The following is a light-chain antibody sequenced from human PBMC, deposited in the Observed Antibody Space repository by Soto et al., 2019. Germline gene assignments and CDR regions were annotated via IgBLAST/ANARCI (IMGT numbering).Light chain of an antibody. Sequence: HSVLTQPASVSGSPGQSITISCTGTSSDVGGYNYVSWYQQHPGKAPKLMIYDVSNRTSGVSNRFSGSKSGNTASLTISGLQAEEEADYYCSSYTSSSTLSVFGGGTKLTVL. CDR1: SSDVGGYNY. V-gene: IGLV2-14*01. CDR3: SSYTSSSTLSV. J-gene: IGLJ2*01. CDR2: DVS.